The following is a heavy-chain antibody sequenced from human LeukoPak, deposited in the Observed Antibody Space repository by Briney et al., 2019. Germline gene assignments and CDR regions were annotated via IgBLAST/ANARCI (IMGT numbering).Heavy chain of an antibody. CDR2: ISSSGSPI. J-gene: IGHJ4*02. V-gene: IGHV3-48*03. D-gene: IGHD6-19*01. Sequence: GGSLRLSCAASGFTFSSYEMNWVRQAPGKGLEWVSYISSSGSPIYYADSVKGRFAISRDNVKNSLHLQMNNLRAEDTAVYYCARDSADSGWLDYWGQGTLVTVSS. CDR1: GFTFSSYE. CDR3: ARDSADSGWLDY.